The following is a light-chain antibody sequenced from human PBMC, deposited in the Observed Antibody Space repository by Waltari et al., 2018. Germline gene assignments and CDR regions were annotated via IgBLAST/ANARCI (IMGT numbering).Light chain of an antibody. Sequence: DIVMTQSPDSLDVSLGERDTINCKSSKSVLYSSNNKNYLAWYQQKPGQTPKLLLSWASTRESGFPDLFSGSVSGTDFTLTISSLQAEDVAVYYCQHYYSPPWTFGQGTKVEIK. CDR3: QHYYSPPWT. J-gene: IGKJ1*01. CDR2: WAS. CDR1: KSVLYSSNNKNY. V-gene: IGKV4-1*01.